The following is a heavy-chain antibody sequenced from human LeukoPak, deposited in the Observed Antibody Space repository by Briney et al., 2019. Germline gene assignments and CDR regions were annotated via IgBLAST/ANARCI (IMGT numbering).Heavy chain of an antibody. CDR2: IYYSGRT. CDR3: ASRSGSFSDALDI. D-gene: IGHD3-10*01. J-gene: IGHJ3*02. Sequence: ASETLSLTCTVSGGSISSYYWSWIRQPPGKGLEWIGYIYYSGRTKYNPSLKSRVTISVDTSKNQFSLKLSSVTAADTAVYYCASRSGSFSDALDIWGQGTLVTVSS. CDR1: GGSISSYY. V-gene: IGHV4-59*08.